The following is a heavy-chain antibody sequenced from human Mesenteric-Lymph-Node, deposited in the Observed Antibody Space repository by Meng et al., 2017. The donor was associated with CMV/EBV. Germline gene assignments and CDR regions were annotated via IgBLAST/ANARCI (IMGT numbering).Heavy chain of an antibody. CDR3: AKEHYNNYGSGDYGMDV. Sequence: GSLRLSCAASGFTFSSYGMNWVRQAPGKGLEWVAFIRYDGGNKYYADSVKGRFIISRDNSKNTLLLQMYSLTAEDTATYYCAKEHYNNYGSGDYGMDVWGQGTTVTVSS. CDR1: GFTFSSYG. J-gene: IGHJ6*02. D-gene: IGHD4-11*01. CDR2: IRYDGGNK. V-gene: IGHV3-30*02.